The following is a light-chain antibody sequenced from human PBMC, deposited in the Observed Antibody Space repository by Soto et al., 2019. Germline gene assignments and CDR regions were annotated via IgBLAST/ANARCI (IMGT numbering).Light chain of an antibody. CDR2: VNS. V-gene: IGLV1-40*01. CDR3: QSYDSSLSGWV. J-gene: IGLJ3*02. Sequence: QSVLTQPPSVSGAPGQRVTISCTGSSSNIGAGYGVHWYQQLPGTAPKLLIYVNSNRPSGVPDRFSGSKSGTSASLAITGLRAEDEADYYCQSYDSSLSGWVFGGGTKHTVL. CDR1: SSNIGAGYG.